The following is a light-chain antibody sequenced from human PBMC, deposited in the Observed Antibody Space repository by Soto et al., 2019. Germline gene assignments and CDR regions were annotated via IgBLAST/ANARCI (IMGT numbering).Light chain of an antibody. CDR3: SSHAGSNSLL. Sequence: QSVLTQPPSASGSPGQSVTISCTGTSSDVGGYKYVSWYQQHPGKAPQLMIYEVNKRPSGVPDRFSGSKSGNTASLTVSGLQAEDEADYYCSSHAGSNSLLFGGGTKVTVL. CDR2: EVN. CDR1: SSDVGGYKY. J-gene: IGLJ2*01. V-gene: IGLV2-8*01.